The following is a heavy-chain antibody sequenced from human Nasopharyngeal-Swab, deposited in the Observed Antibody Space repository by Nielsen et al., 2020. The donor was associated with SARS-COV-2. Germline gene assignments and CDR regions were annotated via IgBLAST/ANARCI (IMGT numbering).Heavy chain of an antibody. D-gene: IGHD3-3*01. CDR2: VYNSGST. V-gene: IGHV4-4*07. Sequence: SETLSLTCSVSGGSISSYKWSWIRQPAGKGLGWIGRVYNSGSTNYNPTLKSRVTMSVDASRNVFSLNLSSLTAADTAVYYCASDTIRDFWGGHDAFDVWGQGTRVAVSS. CDR1: GGSISSYK. J-gene: IGHJ3*01. CDR3: ASDTIRDFWGGHDAFDV.